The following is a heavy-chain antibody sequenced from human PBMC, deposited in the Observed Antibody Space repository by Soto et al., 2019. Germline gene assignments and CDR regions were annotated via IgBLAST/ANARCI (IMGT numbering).Heavy chain of an antibody. CDR2: IIPIFGTA. CDR1: GGTFSSYA. J-gene: IGHJ4*02. CDR3: ARGHDGYNLIDY. D-gene: IGHD5-12*01. V-gene: IGHV1-69*13. Sequence: SVKVSCKASGGTFSSYAISWVRQAPGQGLEWMGGIIPIFGTANYAQKFQGRVTITADESTSTACMELSSLRSEDTAVYYCARGHDGYNLIDYWGQGTLVTVSS.